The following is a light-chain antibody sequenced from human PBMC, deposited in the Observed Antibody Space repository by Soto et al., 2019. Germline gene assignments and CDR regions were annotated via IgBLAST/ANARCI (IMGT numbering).Light chain of an antibody. CDR2: EVS. J-gene: IGLJ3*02. V-gene: IGLV2-8*01. CDR1: SSDIGADNH. CDR3: SSYAGINNWV. Sequence: QSALTQPPSASGSPGQSVTIPCTGTSSDIGADNHVSWYQQHPGKAPKLMIYEVSERPSGVPDRFSGSKSGNTASLTVSGLQAEDEADYYCSSYAGINNWVFGGGTKLTVL.